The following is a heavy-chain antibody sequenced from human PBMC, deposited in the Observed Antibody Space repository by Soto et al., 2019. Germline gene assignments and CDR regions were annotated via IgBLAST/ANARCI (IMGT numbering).Heavy chain of an antibody. CDR2: LSAYNGNT. D-gene: IGHD2-2*01. Sequence: ASVKVSCKASGYTFTSYGISWVRQAPGQGLEWMGWLSAYNGNTNYAQKLQGRVTMTTDTSTSTAYMELRSLRSDDTAVYYCARGGKRYCISTSCYQDGYYYYGMDVWGQGTTVTVSS. CDR3: ARGGKRYCISTSCYQDGYYYYGMDV. CDR1: GYTFTSYG. J-gene: IGHJ6*02. V-gene: IGHV1-18*01.